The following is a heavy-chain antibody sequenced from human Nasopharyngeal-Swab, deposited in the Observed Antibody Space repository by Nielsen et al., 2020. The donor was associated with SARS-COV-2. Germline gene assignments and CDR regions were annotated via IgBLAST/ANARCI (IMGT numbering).Heavy chain of an antibody. CDR3: ARGSDTALYYFDS. V-gene: IGHV3-11*04. CDR1: GFTFSDYY. J-gene: IGHJ4*02. Sequence: GESLKISCAASGFTFSDYYMSWIRQAPGKGLEWVSYISSSGSTIYSADSVKGQFTISRDNAKSSLYLQMNGLRAEDTAVYYCARGSDTALYYFDSWGQGTLVTVSS. CDR2: ISSSGSTI. D-gene: IGHD5-18*01.